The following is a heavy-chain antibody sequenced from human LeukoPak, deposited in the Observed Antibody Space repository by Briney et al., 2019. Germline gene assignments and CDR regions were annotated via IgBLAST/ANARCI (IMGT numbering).Heavy chain of an antibody. CDR1: GFTFSSYS. CDR2: ISSSSSYI. Sequence: PGGSLRLSCAASGFTFSSYSMNWVRQAPGKGLEWVSSISSSSSYIYYADSVKGRFTISRDNSKNTLYLQMNSLRAEDTAVYYCARDGDRITGTGFDYWGQGTLVTVSS. V-gene: IGHV3-21*01. CDR3: ARDGDRITGTGFDY. J-gene: IGHJ4*02. D-gene: IGHD1-20*01.